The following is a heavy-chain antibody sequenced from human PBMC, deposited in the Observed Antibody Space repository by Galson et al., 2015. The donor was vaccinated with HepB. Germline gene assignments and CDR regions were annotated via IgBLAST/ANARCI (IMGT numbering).Heavy chain of an antibody. V-gene: IGHV3-30*18. CDR3: AKDHWYYYDSSGYYSGPAFDY. Sequence: SLRLSCAASGFTFSSYAMHWVRQAPGKGLEWVAVISYDGSNKYYADSVKGRFTISRDNSKNTLYLQMNSLRAEDTAVYYCAKDHWYYYDSSGYYSGPAFDYWGQGTLSPSPQ. D-gene: IGHD3-22*01. CDR1: GFTFSSYA. J-gene: IGHJ4*02. CDR2: ISYDGSNK.